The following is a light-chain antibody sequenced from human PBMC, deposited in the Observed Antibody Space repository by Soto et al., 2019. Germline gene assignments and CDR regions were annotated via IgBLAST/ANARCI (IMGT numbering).Light chain of an antibody. V-gene: IGKV3-20*01. J-gene: IGKJ2*01. CDR3: QQYGYSPYT. CDR1: QSVSSNH. CDR2: AST. Sequence: EIVVTQSPGTLSLSPGERATLSCRASQSVSSNHLAWYQQKPGQAPRLLIFASTGRPAVIPDRFSGSGSGTDFTLTISRLEPEDSAMYYCQQYGYSPYTFGQGTKVEIK.